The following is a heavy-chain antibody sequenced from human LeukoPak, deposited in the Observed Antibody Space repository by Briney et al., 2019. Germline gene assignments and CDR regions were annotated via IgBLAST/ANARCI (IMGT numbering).Heavy chain of an antibody. CDR2: IYWDDNK. CDR1: GFSLSTSGVG. D-gene: IGHD4-17*01. J-gene: IGHJ4*02. V-gene: IGHV2-5*02. Sequence: SGPTLVNPTQTLTLTCTFSGFSLSTSGVGVGWIRQPPGKALEWLALIYWDDNKPYNPSLKSRLTITKDTSKNQVVLTMTNMDPVDTATYYCAHYGDYRFMYYFDHWGQGTLVTV. CDR3: AHYGDYRFMYYFDH.